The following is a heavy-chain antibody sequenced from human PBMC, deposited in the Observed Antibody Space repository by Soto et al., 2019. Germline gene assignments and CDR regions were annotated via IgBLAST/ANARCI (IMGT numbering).Heavy chain of an antibody. V-gene: IGHV3-30*18. CDR1: GFTFSGYG. Sequence: GWSLRLSCEASGFTFSGYGMHWVRQAPGKGLEWVAVISYYGTNEYYEDSVKGRFTISRDNSKNTLYLQMNSLRIEDTAVYFCAKEDTSGRYSLEYWGQGYQVTVSS. J-gene: IGHJ4*02. CDR3: AKEDTSGRYSLEY. D-gene: IGHD1-26*01. CDR2: ISYYGTNE.